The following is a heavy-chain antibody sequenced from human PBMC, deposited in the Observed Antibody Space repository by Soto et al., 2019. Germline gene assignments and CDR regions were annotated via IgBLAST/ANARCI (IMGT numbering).Heavy chain of an antibody. Sequence: GASVKVSCKASGGTFSSYAISWVRQAPGQGLEWMGGIIPIFGTANYAQKFQGRVTITADESTSTAYMELSSLRSEDTAVYYCARDRDYYDSSGYPTNWFDPWGQGTLVTVSS. CDR1: GGTFSSYA. CDR3: ARDRDYYDSSGYPTNWFDP. V-gene: IGHV1-69*13. D-gene: IGHD3-22*01. CDR2: IIPIFGTA. J-gene: IGHJ5*02.